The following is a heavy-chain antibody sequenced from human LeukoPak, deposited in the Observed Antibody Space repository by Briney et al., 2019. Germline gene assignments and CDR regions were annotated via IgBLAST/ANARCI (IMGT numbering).Heavy chain of an antibody. J-gene: IGHJ4*02. CDR2: LSHDGSNE. CDR3: AKDGYYGSGSFPDY. D-gene: IGHD3-10*01. CDR1: GFTFSSYG. V-gene: IGHV3-30*18. Sequence: GRSLRLSCAASGFTFSSYGMHWVRQAPGKGLEWVAALSHDGSNEYYADSVKGRFTISRDNSKNTLYLQMNSLRAEDRAAYYCAKDGYYGSGSFPDYWGQGTLVTVSS.